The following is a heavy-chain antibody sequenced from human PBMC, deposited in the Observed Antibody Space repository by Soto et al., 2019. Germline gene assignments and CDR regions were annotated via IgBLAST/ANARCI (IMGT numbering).Heavy chain of an antibody. D-gene: IGHD1-26*01. CDR3: ARDIQVGATWDLGY. CDR2: IIPIFGTA. V-gene: IGHV1-69*01. Sequence: QVQLVQSGAEVKKPGSSVKVSFKASGGTFSSYAISWVRQAPGQGLEWMGGIIPIFGTANYAQKFQGRVTITADESTSTAYMELSSLRSEDTAVYYCARDIQVGATWDLGYWGQGTLVTVSS. J-gene: IGHJ4*02. CDR1: GGTFSSYA.